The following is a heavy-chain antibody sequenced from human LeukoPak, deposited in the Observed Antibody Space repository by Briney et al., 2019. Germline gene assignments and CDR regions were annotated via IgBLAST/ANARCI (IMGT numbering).Heavy chain of an antibody. D-gene: IGHD1-7*01. Sequence: MSGGSLRLSCAASGFTFSNAWMSWVRQAPGKGLEWVGRIKSKTDGGTTDYAAPVKGRFTISRDDSKNTLYLQMNSLKTEDTAVYYCTTDLYNWNYPDAFDIWGQGTMVTVSS. CDR2: IKSKTDGGTT. CDR3: TTDLYNWNYPDAFDI. CDR1: GFTFSNAW. J-gene: IGHJ3*02. V-gene: IGHV3-15*01.